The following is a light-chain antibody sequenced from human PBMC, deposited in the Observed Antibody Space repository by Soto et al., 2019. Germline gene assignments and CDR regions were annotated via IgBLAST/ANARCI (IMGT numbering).Light chain of an antibody. CDR2: KAT. Sequence: DIQMTQSPSTLSASVGDRVTITCRASQSISTWLAWYQQKPGKAPKLLIYKATTLQSGVPSRFSGSGSGADFTLTISSLQADDFGIYYCQQYTSYYSFGQGTKLEIK. V-gene: IGKV1-5*03. CDR1: QSISTW. J-gene: IGKJ2*03. CDR3: QQYTSYYS.